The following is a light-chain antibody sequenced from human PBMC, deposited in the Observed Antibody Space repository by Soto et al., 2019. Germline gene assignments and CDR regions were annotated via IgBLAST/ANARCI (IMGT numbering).Light chain of an antibody. V-gene: IGKV1-39*01. J-gene: IGKJ3*01. Sequence: QMTQSPSSLSASVGDRVTITCRASQNINIYANWYQQKPGKAPKLLIYAASTLQSGVPLRFSGSGSGTDFTLTISSLQAEDFAIYYCQQSYSVPFTFGPGTRVDLK. CDR1: QNINIY. CDR2: AAS. CDR3: QQSYSVPFT.